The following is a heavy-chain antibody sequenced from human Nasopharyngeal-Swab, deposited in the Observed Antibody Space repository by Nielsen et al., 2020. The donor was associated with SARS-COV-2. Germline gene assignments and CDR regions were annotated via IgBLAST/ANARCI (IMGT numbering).Heavy chain of an antibody. CDR3: ATSNFLDD. J-gene: IGHJ4*02. V-gene: IGHV3-23*01. CDR2: ISVGSGDAT. Sequence: ETLSLTCTVSGGSISSYYWSWVRQTPEKGLEWVSTISVGSGDATYYADSVKSRFTVSRDNSRNTLYLQMNGLRSDDTAIYYCATSNFLDDWGQGTLVTVSS. CDR1: GGSISSYY. D-gene: IGHD1-1*01.